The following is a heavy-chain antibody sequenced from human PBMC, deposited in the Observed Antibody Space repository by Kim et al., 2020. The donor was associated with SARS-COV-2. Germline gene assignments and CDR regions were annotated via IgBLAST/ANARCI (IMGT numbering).Heavy chain of an antibody. J-gene: IGHJ6*02. CDR1: GGSISSYY. V-gene: IGHV4-59*08. CDR3: ARLDCGGDCYWTYYYYGMDV. CDR2: IYYSGST. Sequence: SETLSLTCTVSGGSISSYYWSWIRQPPGKGLEWIGYIYYSGSTNYNPSLKSRVTISVDTSKNQFSLKLSSVTAADTAVYYCARLDCGGDCYWTYYYYGMDVWGQGTTVTVSS. D-gene: IGHD2-21*02.